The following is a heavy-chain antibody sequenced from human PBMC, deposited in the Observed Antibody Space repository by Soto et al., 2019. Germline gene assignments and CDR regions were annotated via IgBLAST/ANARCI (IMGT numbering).Heavy chain of an antibody. CDR2: INSDGSST. CDR1: GFTFSRYW. CDR3: ASAPYCSSTSCFVYYYYYYMDV. D-gene: IGHD2-2*01. Sequence: EVQLMESGGGLVQPGGSLRLSCAASGFTFSRYWMHWVRQATGKGLVWVSHINSDGSSTSYADSVKCRFTISRDNSKNTLYLQMNSLRAEDTAVYYCASAPYCSSTSCFVYYYYYYMDVWGKGTTVTVSS. V-gene: IGHV3-74*01. J-gene: IGHJ6*03.